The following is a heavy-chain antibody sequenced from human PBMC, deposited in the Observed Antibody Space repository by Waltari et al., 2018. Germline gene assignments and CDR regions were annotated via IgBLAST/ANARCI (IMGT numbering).Heavy chain of an antibody. CDR3: ARESSGWFGMDV. CDR2: ISPYNGNT. CDR1: TYTFINYG. J-gene: IGHJ6*02. D-gene: IGHD6-19*01. V-gene: IGHV1-18*04. Sequence: QVHLVQSGGEVKKPGASVKVSCKASTYTFINYGISWVRQAPGQGLEWMGWISPYNGNTNQAQNFQGRLTMTTDTSTNTAYMELRTLISDDTAVYYCARESSGWFGMDVWGQGTTVTVSS.